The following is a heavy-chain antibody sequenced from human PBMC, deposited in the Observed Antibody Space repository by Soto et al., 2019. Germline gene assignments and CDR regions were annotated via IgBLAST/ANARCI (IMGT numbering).Heavy chain of an antibody. D-gene: IGHD5-12*01. CDR2: IIPVFGAA. J-gene: IGHJ3*02. V-gene: IGHV1-69*12. CDR3: AIGAATKILGLKYDALEI. CDR1: GATLNSFINYG. Sequence: QVHLVQSGAEVKKPGSSVRVSCKASGATLNSFINYGITWVRQAPGQGLEYMGGIIPVFGAANHEQKFQGTPTISADEATRTVNMEPSTLTPKDTAVYYCAIGAATKILGLKYDALEIWCQGTMVTVSS.